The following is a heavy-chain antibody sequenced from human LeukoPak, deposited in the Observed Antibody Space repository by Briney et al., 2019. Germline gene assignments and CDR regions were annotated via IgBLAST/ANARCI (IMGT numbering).Heavy chain of an antibody. CDR3: ARDVYYDSSGYYYFDY. V-gene: IGHV1-69*13. Sequence: SVTVSCTASGGTFSSYAISWVRQAPGQGLEWMGGIIPIFGTANYAQKFQGRVTITADESTSTAYMELSSLRSGDTAVYYCARDVYYDSSGYYYFDYWGQGTLVTVSS. CDR1: GGTFSSYA. CDR2: IIPIFGTA. D-gene: IGHD3-22*01. J-gene: IGHJ4*02.